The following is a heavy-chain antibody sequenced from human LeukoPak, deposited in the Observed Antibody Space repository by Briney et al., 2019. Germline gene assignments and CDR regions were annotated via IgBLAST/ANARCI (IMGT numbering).Heavy chain of an antibody. CDR3: ARCLGNDYAWGSYRF. CDR1: GFTFSSYG. V-gene: IGHV3-30*02. CDR2: IRYDGSNK. Sequence: GGSLRLSCAASGFTFSSYGMHWVRQAPGKGLEWVAFIRYDGSNKYYADSVKGRFTISRDNAKNSLYLQMNSLRAEDTAVYYCARCLGNDYAWGSYRFWGQGTLVTVSS. D-gene: IGHD3-16*02. J-gene: IGHJ4*02.